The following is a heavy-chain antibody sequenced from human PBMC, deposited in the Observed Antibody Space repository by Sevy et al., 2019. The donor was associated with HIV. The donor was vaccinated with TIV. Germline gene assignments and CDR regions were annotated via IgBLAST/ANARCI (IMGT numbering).Heavy chain of an antibody. V-gene: IGHV7-4-1*02. CDR2: IQTSIGNP. D-gene: IGHD6-19*01. CDR1: GYIFSTYV. CDR3: ARDPPPAVAGLGILTDACDI. Sequence: ASVKVSCKASGYIFSTYVINWVRQAPGQGLEWMGWIQTSIGNPSYAQGFTGRFVFSVDTSVSTAYLQINSLKADDSAVYYCARDPPPAVAGLGILTDACDIWGQGTKVTVS. J-gene: IGHJ3*02.